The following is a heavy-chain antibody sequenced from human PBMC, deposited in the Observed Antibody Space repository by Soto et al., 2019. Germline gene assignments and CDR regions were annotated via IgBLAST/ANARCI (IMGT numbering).Heavy chain of an antibody. V-gene: IGHV1-2*04. CDR3: AREIAARPWRESSYYYGMDV. CDR1: GYIFINYY. J-gene: IGHJ6*02. CDR2: INPNSGGT. D-gene: IGHD6-6*01. Sequence: GASVKVSCKASGYIFINYYIHWVRQAPGQGLEWMGWINPNSGGTNYAQKFQGWVTMTRDTSISTAYMELSRLRSDDTAVYYCAREIAARPWRESSYYYGMDVWGQGTTVTVSS.